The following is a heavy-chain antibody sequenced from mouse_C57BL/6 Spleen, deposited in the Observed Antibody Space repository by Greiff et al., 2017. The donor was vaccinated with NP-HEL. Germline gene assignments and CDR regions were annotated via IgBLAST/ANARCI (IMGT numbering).Heavy chain of an antibody. Sequence: QVQLKESGAELAKPGASVKLSCKASGYTFTSYWMHWVKQRPGQGLDWIGYINPSSGYTKYNQKFKDKATLTADKSSSTAYMQLSSLTYEDSAVYYCARFITTVDWYFDVWGTGTTVTVSS. CDR3: ARFITTVDWYFDV. D-gene: IGHD1-1*01. CDR1: GYTFTSYW. V-gene: IGHV1-7*01. CDR2: INPSSGYT. J-gene: IGHJ1*03.